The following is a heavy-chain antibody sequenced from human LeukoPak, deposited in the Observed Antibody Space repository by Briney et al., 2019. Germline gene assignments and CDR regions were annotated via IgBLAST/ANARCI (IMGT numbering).Heavy chain of an antibody. CDR1: GFTFSNYW. J-gene: IGHJ4*02. D-gene: IGHD3-10*01. V-gene: IGHV3-7*01. CDR2: IKQDGSDK. Sequence: GGSLRLSCAASGFTFSNYWMSWVRQAPGKGLEWVANIKQDGSDKYYVDSVKGRFTISRDNAKNSLYLQMNSLRAEDTAVYYCAKVKVWFGDYFDYWGQGTLVTVSS. CDR3: AKVKVWFGDYFDY.